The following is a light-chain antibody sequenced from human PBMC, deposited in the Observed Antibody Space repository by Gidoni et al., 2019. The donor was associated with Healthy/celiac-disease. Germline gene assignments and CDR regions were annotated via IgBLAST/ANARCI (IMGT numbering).Light chain of an antibody. CDR1: QSISSW. J-gene: IGKJ4*01. CDR2: DAS. Sequence: TSSPSTLSASVGDRVTITCRASQSISSWLAWYQQKPGKAPKLLIYDASSLESGVPSRFSGSGSGTEFTLTISSLQPDDFATYYCQQYNSYSTFGGGTKVEIK. CDR3: QQYNSYST. V-gene: IGKV1-5*01.